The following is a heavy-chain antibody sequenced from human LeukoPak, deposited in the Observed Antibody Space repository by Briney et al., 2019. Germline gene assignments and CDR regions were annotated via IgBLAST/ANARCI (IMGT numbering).Heavy chain of an antibody. J-gene: IGHJ3*02. D-gene: IGHD3-16*01. CDR2: IIPIFGTA. V-gene: IGHV1-69*06. Sequence: SVKVSCKASGGTFSSYAISWVRQAPGQGLEWMGGIIPIFGTANYAQKFQGRVTITADKSTSTAYMELSSLRSEDTAVYYCARDYTSLHMGDDAFDIWGQGTMVTVSS. CDR1: GGTFSSYA. CDR3: ARDYTSLHMGDDAFDI.